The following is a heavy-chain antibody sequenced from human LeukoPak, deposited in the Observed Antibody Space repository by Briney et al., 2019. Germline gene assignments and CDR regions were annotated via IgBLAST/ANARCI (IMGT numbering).Heavy chain of an antibody. V-gene: IGHV3-64*01. CDR2: ISSNGGST. D-gene: IGHD2-21*02. J-gene: IGHJ3*02. CDR1: GFTFSSYA. CDR3: ARGDYAFDI. Sequence: GGSLRLSCAASGFTFSSYAMHWVRQAPGKGLEYVSAISSNGGSTYYANSVKGRFTISRDNSKNTLYLQMGSLRAEDMAVYYCARGDYAFDIWGQGTMVTDSS.